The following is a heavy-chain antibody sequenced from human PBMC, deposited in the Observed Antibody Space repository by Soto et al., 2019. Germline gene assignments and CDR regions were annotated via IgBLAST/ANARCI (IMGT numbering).Heavy chain of an antibody. CDR3: ARSHYYDRSGPLDY. CDR2: TYSGGST. J-gene: IGHJ4*02. Sequence: GGSLRLSCAASGFTVGSNYMSWVRQAPGKGLEWVSVTYSGGSTYYADSVKGRFTISRDNSKNTLYLQMNSLRAEDTAVYYCARSHYYDRSGPLDYWGQGTLVTVSS. D-gene: IGHD3-22*01. CDR1: GFTVGSNY. V-gene: IGHV3-53*01.